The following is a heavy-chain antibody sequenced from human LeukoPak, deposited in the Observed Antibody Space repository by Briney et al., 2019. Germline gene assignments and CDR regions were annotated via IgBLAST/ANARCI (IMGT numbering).Heavy chain of an antibody. CDR1: GFTFSSYS. CDR2: ISSSSSYI. V-gene: IGHV3-21*01. CDR3: ARVPLTHHGYYYYYMDV. Sequence: GGSLRLSCAASGFTFSSYSMNWVRQAPGKGLEWVSSISSSSSYIYYADSVKGRFTISRDNAKNSLYLQVNSLRAEDTAVYYCARVPLTHHGYYYYYMDVWGKGTTVTVSS. J-gene: IGHJ6*03. D-gene: IGHD1-14*01.